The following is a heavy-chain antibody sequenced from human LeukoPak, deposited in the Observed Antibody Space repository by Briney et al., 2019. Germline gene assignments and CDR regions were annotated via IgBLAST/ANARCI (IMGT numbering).Heavy chain of an antibody. V-gene: IGHV3-74*01. D-gene: IGHD4-23*01. CDR2: INSDGSGT. Sequence: GGYVRLSCAASGFTFSSYWMHWDRQAPGKGLVWISRINSDGSGTSYADSVKGRFTISRDNAKNTLNLQMNSLRAEDTAVYYCARADDGANSWVNYWGQGTLVTVSS. J-gene: IGHJ4*02. CDR3: ARADDGANSWVNY. CDR1: GFTFSSYW.